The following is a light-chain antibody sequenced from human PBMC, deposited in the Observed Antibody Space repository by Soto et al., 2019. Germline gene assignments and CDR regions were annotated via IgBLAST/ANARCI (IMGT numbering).Light chain of an antibody. CDR2: ELT. J-gene: IGLJ1*01. Sequence: QSVLTQPASVSGSPGQSITISCTGTNSDIGSYNLVSWYQQHPGKAPKVMVYELTKRPSGVSDRFSGSKSGKTASLTISGLQAEDEADYFCCSYAAGSFYVFGTGTKVTVL. V-gene: IGLV2-23*02. CDR1: NSDIGSYNL. CDR3: CSYAAGSFYV.